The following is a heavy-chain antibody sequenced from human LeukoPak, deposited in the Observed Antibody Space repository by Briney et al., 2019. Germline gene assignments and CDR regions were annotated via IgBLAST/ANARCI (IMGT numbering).Heavy chain of an antibody. CDR1: EFTFSSYD. CDR3: AKVTYGSGTYGAFDS. Sequence: PGGSLRLSCAASEFTFSSYDMSWVRQAPGKGLDWVSAISGSGGSTYYADSVKGRFTISRDNSKNTLYLQMNSLRAEDTAVYYCAKVTYGSGTYGAFDSWGQGTLVTVSS. CDR2: ISGSGGST. V-gene: IGHV3-23*01. D-gene: IGHD3-10*01. J-gene: IGHJ4*02.